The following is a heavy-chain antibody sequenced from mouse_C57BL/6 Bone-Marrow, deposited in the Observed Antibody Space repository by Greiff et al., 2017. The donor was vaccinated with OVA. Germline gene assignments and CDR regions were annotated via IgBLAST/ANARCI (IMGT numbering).Heavy chain of an antibody. J-gene: IGHJ1*03. CDR3: TRDPHFPDWYFDV. CDR2: ISSGGDYI. CDR1: GFTFSSYA. Sequence: EVNVVESGEGLVKPGGSLKLSCAASGFTFSSYAMSWVRQTPEKRLEWVAYISSGGDYIYYADTVKGRFTISRDNARNTLYLQMSSLKSEDTAMYYCTRDPHFPDWYFDVWGTGTTVTVSS. V-gene: IGHV5-9-1*02.